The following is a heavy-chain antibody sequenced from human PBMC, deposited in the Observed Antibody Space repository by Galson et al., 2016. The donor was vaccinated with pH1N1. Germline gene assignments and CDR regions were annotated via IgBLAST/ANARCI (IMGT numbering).Heavy chain of an antibody. Sequence: ETLSLTCTVSGGSISYYYWNWIRQPAGKGLEWIGRIYTTGSTNYNPSLKSRLTMSVDTSTNQFSLKMSSVTAADTAVYYCARDLPGFLDWYCFDLWGQGILVTVSS. D-gene: IGHD2-21*01. CDR1: GGSISYYY. CDR2: IYTTGST. CDR3: ARDLPGFLDWYCFDL. V-gene: IGHV4-4*07. J-gene: IGHJ4*02.